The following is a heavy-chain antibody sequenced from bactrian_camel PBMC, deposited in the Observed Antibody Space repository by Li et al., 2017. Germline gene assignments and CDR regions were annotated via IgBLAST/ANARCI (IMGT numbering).Heavy chain of an antibody. V-gene: IGHV3S55*01. CDR3: AASTLPCHSGFFGQMIDRGY. CDR1: GFTFDDSD. J-gene: IGHJ6*01. Sequence: GGSALAGGSVRLSCAASGFTFDDSDMGWYRQAPGSECELVATISWYGSAFYADSAKGRFTISRDSAKKTLYLRMNRLNTEDTGRYYCAASTLPCHSGFFGQMIDRGYWAQGTQVTVS. CDR2: ISWYGSA. D-gene: IGHD2*01.